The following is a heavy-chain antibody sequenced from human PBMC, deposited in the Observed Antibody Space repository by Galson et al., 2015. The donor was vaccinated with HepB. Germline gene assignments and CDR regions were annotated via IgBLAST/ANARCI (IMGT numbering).Heavy chain of an antibody. CDR2: IKSKIDGGTT. J-gene: IGHJ4*02. CDR1: GFTFSNAW. D-gene: IGHD3-3*01. V-gene: IGHV3-15*01. Sequence: SLRLSCAASGFTFSNAWMSWVRQAPGKGLEWVGRIKSKIDGGTTDYAAPVKGRFTISRDDSKNTLYLQMNSLKTEDTAVYYCTTDRWYDFWSGYYNFTDYWGQGTLVTVSS. CDR3: TTDRWYDFWSGYYNFTDY.